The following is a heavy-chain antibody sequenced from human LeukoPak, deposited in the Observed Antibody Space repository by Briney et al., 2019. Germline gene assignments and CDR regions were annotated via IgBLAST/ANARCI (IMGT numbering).Heavy chain of an antibody. CDR1: GFTFSSYA. J-gene: IGHJ3*02. CDR3: ARDKGLFDAFDI. D-gene: IGHD3-22*01. Sequence: GGSLRLSCAASGFTFSSYAMSWVRQAPGKGLEWVSVIYSGGSTYYADSVKGRFTISRDNSKNTLYLQMNSLRAEDTAVYYCARDKGLFDAFDIWGQGTMVTVSS. V-gene: IGHV3-53*01. CDR2: IYSGGST.